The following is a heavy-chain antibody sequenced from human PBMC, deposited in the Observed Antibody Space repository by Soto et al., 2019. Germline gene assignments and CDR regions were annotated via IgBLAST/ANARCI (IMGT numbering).Heavy chain of an antibody. Sequence: GASVKVSFKASGGTFSSYAISWLRQAPGQGLEWMGGIIPIFGTANYAQKFQGRVTITADESTSTAYMELSSLRSEDTAVYYCARWGNSGSGAFDIWGQGTMVTVSS. CDR1: GGTFSSYA. V-gene: IGHV1-69*13. J-gene: IGHJ3*02. CDR2: IIPIFGTA. D-gene: IGHD2-15*01. CDR3: ARWGNSGSGAFDI.